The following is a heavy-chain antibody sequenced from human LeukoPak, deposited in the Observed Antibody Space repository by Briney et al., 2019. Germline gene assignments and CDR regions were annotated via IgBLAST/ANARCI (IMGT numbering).Heavy chain of an antibody. CDR2: ITSSSSAI. D-gene: IGHD1-26*01. CDR1: GFTFSGYS. V-gene: IGHV3-48*01. Sequence: GGSLRLSCAASGFTFSGYSMNWVRQAPGKGLEWVSYITSSSSAIYYADSVKGRFTISRDNAKNSLYLQMNSLRAEDTAVYYCARVRGSHHFDYWGQGTLVTVSS. J-gene: IGHJ4*02. CDR3: ARVRGSHHFDY.